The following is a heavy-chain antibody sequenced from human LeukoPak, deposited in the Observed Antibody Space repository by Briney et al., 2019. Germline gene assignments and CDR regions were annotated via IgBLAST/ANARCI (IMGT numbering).Heavy chain of an antibody. J-gene: IGHJ4*02. CDR2: IYTSGNT. D-gene: IGHD3-3*01. CDR1: GGSISSYY. V-gene: IGHV4-4*07. CDR3: ARGWSDSSHFDY. Sequence: SETLSLTCTVSGGSISSYYWSWIRQPAGKGLEWIGRIYTSGNTNYNPSLKSRVTMSVDTSKNQFSLKLSSVTAADTAVYYCARGWSDSSHFDYWGQGTLVTVSS.